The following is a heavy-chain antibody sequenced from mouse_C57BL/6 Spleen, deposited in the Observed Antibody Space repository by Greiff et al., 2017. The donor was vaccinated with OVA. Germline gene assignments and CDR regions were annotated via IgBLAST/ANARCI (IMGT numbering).Heavy chain of an antibody. V-gene: IGHV1-69*01. J-gene: IGHJ3*01. D-gene: IGHD3-2*02. CDR1: GYTFTSYW. Sequence: VQLQQPGAELVMPGASVKLSCKASGYTFTSYWMHWVKQRPGQGLEWIGEIDPSDSYTNYNQKFKGKSTLTVDKSSSTAYMQLSSLTSEDSAVYYCARGGSSGYGFAYWGQGTLVTVSA. CDR2: IDPSDSYT. CDR3: ARGGSSGYGFAY.